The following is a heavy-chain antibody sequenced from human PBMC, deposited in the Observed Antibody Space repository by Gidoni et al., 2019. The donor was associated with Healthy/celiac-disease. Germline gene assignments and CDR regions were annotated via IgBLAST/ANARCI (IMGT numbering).Heavy chain of an antibody. V-gene: IGHV4-59*01. CDR2: IYYSGST. Sequence: QVQLQESGPGLVKPSETLSLTCTVSSGSISSYYWSWIRQPPGKGLEWIGYIYYSGSTNYNPALKSRVTISVDTSKNQFSLKLSSVTAADTAVYYCARGKDIVVVDDAVDIWGQGTMVTVSS. CDR1: SGSISSYY. CDR3: ARGKDIVVVDDAVDI. D-gene: IGHD2-15*01. J-gene: IGHJ3*02.